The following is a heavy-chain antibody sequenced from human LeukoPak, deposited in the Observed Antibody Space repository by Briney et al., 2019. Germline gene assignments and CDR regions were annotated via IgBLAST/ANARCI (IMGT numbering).Heavy chain of an antibody. CDR1: GGSFSGYY. V-gene: IGHV4-34*01. CDR2: INHSGST. CDR3: ARGRRTQARFDP. Sequence: SETLSLTCAVYGGSFSGYYWSWIRQPPGKGLEWIGEINHSGSTNYNPSLKSRVTISVDTSKNQFSLKLSSVTAADTAVYYCARGRRTQARFDPWGQGTQVTVSS. J-gene: IGHJ5*02.